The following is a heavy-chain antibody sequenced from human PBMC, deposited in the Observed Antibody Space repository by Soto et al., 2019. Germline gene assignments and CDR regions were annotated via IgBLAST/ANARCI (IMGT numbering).Heavy chain of an antibody. CDR1: GVSISSYS. V-gene: IGHV4-59*01. CDR2: IYYSGIT. J-gene: IGHJ6*02. CDR3: ARVESRGAARPYYYYGMDV. D-gene: IGHD6-6*01. Sequence: SETLSRTYTVSGVSISSYSWSWIRQPPGKGLEWIGYIYYSGITYYNPSLKSRVTISVDTSKTHFSLQLSSVTAADTAVYYCARVESRGAARPYYYYGMDVWGQGTTVTVSS.